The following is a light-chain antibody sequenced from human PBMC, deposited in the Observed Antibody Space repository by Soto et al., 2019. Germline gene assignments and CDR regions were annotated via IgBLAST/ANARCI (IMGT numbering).Light chain of an antibody. J-gene: IGKJ1*01. Sequence: DIQMTRSPSTLFAFLVDRVTITCLAGQRISSWLAWYQQKPGKAPKLLIYAASSLQSGVPSRFSGSGSGTDFTLTISSLQPEDFAIYYCQQSYSSPPTFGQGTKVDIK. CDR3: QQSYSSPPT. CDR2: AAS. CDR1: QRISSW. V-gene: IGKV1-39*01.